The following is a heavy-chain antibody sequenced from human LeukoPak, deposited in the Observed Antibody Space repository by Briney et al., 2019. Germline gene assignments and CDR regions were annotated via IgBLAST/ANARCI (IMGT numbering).Heavy chain of an antibody. Sequence: GGPLILSCAASGFTFSSYAMHWVRQAPGKGLEWVAVISYDGSNKYYADSVKGRFTISRDNSKNTLYLQMNSLRAEDTAVYYCASRVATIAAAGKIDYWGQGTLVTVSS. CDR2: ISYDGSNK. J-gene: IGHJ4*02. CDR1: GFTFSSYA. CDR3: ASRVATIAAAGKIDY. D-gene: IGHD6-13*01. V-gene: IGHV3-30-3*01.